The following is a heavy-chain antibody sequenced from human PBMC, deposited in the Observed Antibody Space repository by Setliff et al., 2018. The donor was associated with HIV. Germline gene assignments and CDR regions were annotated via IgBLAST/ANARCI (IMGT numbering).Heavy chain of an antibody. CDR1: GGSIGSGSHY. CDR3: ARNPDSGYDSGAFDI. V-gene: IGHV4-61*09. Sequence: ASETLSLTCTVSGGSIGSGSHYWSWIRQPAGKGLEWIGHIYTTGSTNYNPSLKSRVTISADTSNNQFSLRLTSMTAADTAVYYCARNPDSGYDSGAFDIWGQGTMVTVS. D-gene: IGHD5-12*01. J-gene: IGHJ3*02. CDR2: IYTTGST.